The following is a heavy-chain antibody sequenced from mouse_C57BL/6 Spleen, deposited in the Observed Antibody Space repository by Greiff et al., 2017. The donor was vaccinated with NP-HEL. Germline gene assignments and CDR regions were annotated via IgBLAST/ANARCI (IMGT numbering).Heavy chain of an antibody. CDR2: IDPSDSYT. CDR1: GYTFTSYW. J-gene: IGHJ2*01. Sequence: QVQLQQPGAELVMPGASVKLSCKASGYTFTSYWMHWVKQRPGQGLEWIGEIDPSDSYTNYNQKFKGKSTLTVDKSSSTAYMQLSSLTSEDSAVYDCARTSTERYLDYWGQGTTLTVSS. V-gene: IGHV1-69*01. D-gene: IGHD1-1*01. CDR3: ARTSTERYLDY.